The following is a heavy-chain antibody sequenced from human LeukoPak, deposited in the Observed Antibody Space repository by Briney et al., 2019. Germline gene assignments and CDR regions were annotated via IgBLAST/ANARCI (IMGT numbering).Heavy chain of an antibody. CDR1: GFTFSSYG. Sequence: GGTLRLSCAASGFTFSSYGMSWVRQAPGKGLEWVSGINWNGDSTGYTDSVKGRFTISRDNAKNSLYLQMNSLRAEDTALYYCAREIVTTDNYYYMDVWGKGTTVTVSS. D-gene: IGHD4-17*01. CDR2: INWNGDST. V-gene: IGHV3-20*04. CDR3: AREIVTTDNYYYMDV. J-gene: IGHJ6*03.